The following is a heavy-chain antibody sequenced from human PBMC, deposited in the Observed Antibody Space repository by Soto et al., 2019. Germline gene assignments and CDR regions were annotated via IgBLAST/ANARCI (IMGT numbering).Heavy chain of an antibody. CDR1: GYSFTSYW. CDR3: ARQIYDSDTGPNFQYYFDS. J-gene: IGHJ4*02. D-gene: IGHD3-22*01. CDR2: IYPVYSDT. Sequence: GESLNNSFKGSGYSFTSYWIGCVRQMPGRGLEWMGIIYPVYSDTRYSPSFQGQVTISADKSISTAYLQWSSLKASDTAMYYCARQIYDSDTGPNFQYYFDSWGQGTPVTVSS. V-gene: IGHV5-51*01.